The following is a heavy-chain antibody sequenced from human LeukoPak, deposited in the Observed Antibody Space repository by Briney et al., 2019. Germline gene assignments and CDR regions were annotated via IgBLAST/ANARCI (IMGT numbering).Heavy chain of an antibody. CDR1: GYSISSGYY. J-gene: IGHJ4*02. CDR3: ARGQQWLGTDY. D-gene: IGHD6-19*01. Sequence: SETLSLTCAVSGYSISSGYYWGWIRQPPGKGLEWIGSIYHSGGTYYNPSLKSRVTISVDTSKNQFSLKLSSVTAADTAVYYCARGQQWLGTDYWGQGTLVTVSS. CDR2: IYHSGGT. V-gene: IGHV4-38-2*01.